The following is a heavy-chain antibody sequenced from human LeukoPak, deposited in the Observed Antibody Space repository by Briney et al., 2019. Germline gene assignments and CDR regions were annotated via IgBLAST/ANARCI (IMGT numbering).Heavy chain of an antibody. D-gene: IGHD6-13*01. Sequence: GGSLRLSCAPSGFALSNYYMTWIRQTPGRGLEWISHISTDSRNTNYADSVKGRFTVSRDNAQNSLFLQMNSLRAEDTAIYYCARLHSLAGAGTYDYWGQGTLVTVSS. CDR1: GFALSNYY. CDR3: ARLHSLAGAGTYDY. J-gene: IGHJ4*02. CDR2: ISTDSRNT. V-gene: IGHV3-11*06.